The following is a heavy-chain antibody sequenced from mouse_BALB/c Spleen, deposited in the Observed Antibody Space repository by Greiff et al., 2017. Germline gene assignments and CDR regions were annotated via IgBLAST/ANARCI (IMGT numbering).Heavy chain of an antibody. CDR2: IDPFNGGT. V-gene: IGHV1S135*01. CDR3: ARGGVSPWFAY. Sequence: VQLKQSGPELMKPGASVKISCKASGYSFTSYYMHWVKQSHGKSLEWIGYIDPFNGGTSYNQKFKGKATLTVDKSSSTAYMHLSSLTSEDSAVYYCARGGVSPWFAYWGKGTRVTVSA. J-gene: IGHJ3*01. CDR1: GYSFTSYY.